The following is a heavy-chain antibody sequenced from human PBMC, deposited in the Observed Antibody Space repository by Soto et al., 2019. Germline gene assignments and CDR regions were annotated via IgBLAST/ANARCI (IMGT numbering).Heavy chain of an antibody. CDR2: IRGSGGST. Sequence: EVQLLESGGGLVQPGGSLRLSCAASGFTFSRYAMSWVRQAPGKGLEWVSAIRGSGGSTYYADSVKGRFTISRDNSKNTLYLQMNSLRAEDTAVYYCAKVANVSHDYYYMDVWCKGTTVTVSS. CDR1: GFTFSRYA. J-gene: IGHJ6*03. V-gene: IGHV3-23*01. D-gene: IGHD2-21*01. CDR3: AKVANVSHDYYYMDV.